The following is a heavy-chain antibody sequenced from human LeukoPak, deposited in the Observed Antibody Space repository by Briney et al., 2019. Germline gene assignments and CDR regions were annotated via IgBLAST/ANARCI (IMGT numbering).Heavy chain of an antibody. V-gene: IGHV3-9*01. CDR3: TKDEFTYGSGCLGA. Sequence: QSGGSLSFSCAASGFTFDDYAMHWVRQAPRKGMEWVSGISWNSDSIGYADSVKGRFTISRDNAKNSLYLQMNSLRPEDTALYYCTKDEFTYGSGCLGAWGQGTLVTVSS. J-gene: IGHJ4*02. CDR2: ISWNSDSI. D-gene: IGHD3-10*01. CDR1: GFTFDDYA.